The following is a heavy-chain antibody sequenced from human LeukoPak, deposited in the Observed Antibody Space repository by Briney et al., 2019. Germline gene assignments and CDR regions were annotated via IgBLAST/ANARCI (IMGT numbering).Heavy chain of an antibody. CDR2: IYRGRT. CDR3: AGEGEYGDSYS. CDR1: GDSISYESYY. V-gene: IGHV4-30-2*01. J-gene: IGHJ5*02. Sequence: SQTLSLTCAVSGDSISYESYYCNWIRQAPGKGPEWIGNIYRGRTRLNPSLTSRVAISVDMSKSQVSLSLTSVTAADTAIYYCAGEGEYGDSYSWGQGALVIVSA. D-gene: IGHD2-21*01.